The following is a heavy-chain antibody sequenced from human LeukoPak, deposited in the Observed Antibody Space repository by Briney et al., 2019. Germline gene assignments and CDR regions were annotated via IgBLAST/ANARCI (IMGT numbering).Heavy chain of an antibody. CDR1: GFTFSSYS. D-gene: IGHD2-2*01. V-gene: IGHV3-21*01. Sequence: KPGGSLRLSCAASGFTFSSYSMNWVRQAPGKGLEWVSSISSSGSSMFYADSVKGRFTISRDNAKNSLYLQMNSLRAEDTALYYCARDYLVVPAAMWWFDLRGQGTLVTVSS. J-gene: IGHJ5*02. CDR3: ARDYLVVPAAMWWFDL. CDR2: ISSSGSSM.